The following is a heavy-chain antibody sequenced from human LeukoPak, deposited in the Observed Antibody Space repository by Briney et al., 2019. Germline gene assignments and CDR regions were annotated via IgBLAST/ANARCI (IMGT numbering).Heavy chain of an antibody. V-gene: IGHV1-69*04. Sequence: ASVKVSCKASGYTFTSYGISWVRQAPGQGLEWMGRITPILGIANYAQKFQGRVTITADKSTSTAYMELSSLRSEDTAVYYCARDKWPSHYYYGMDVWGQGTTVTVSS. CDR2: ITPILGIA. CDR1: GYTFTSYG. J-gene: IGHJ6*02. D-gene: IGHD2-8*01. CDR3: ARDKWPSHYYYGMDV.